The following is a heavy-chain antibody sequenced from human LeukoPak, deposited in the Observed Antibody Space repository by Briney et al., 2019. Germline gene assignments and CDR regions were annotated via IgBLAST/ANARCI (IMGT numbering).Heavy chain of an antibody. D-gene: IGHD3-10*01. CDR1: GYTFTSYA. Sequence: GASVKVSCKASGYTFTSYAMHWVHQAPGQRLEWMGWINAGNGNTKYSQKFQGRVTITRDTSASTAYMELSSLRSEDTAVYYCARYDGSVYDAFDIWGQGTMVTVPS. CDR3: ARYDGSVYDAFDI. V-gene: IGHV1-3*01. J-gene: IGHJ3*02. CDR2: INAGNGNT.